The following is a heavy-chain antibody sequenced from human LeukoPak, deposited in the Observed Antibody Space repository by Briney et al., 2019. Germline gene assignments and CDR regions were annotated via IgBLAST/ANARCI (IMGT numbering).Heavy chain of an antibody. J-gene: IGHJ6*03. D-gene: IGHD1-26*01. CDR3: ARSGGGGGGQYYSYMDL. Sequence: ALVKVSCKAAGYTFTSYGISGVRQAPGQGREWMGWISAYNGNTNYAQKLKGRVTVTTDTSTSTAHMALRSLRSADTAVSYCARSGGGGGGQYYSYMDLWGKGTTVTVSS. CDR1: GYTFTSYG. V-gene: IGHV1-18*01. CDR2: ISAYNGNT.